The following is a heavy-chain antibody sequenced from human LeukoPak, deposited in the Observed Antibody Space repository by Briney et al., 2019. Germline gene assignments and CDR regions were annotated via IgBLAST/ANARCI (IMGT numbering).Heavy chain of an antibody. J-gene: IGHJ5*02. CDR1: GGSFSGYY. Sequence: SETLSLTCAVYGGSFSGYYWSWIRQPPGKGLEWIGEINHSGSTNYNPSLKSRVTISVDTSKNQFSLKLSSVTAADTAVYYCARGEGCGGDCSENWFDPWGQGTLVTVSS. CDR3: ARGEGCGGDCSENWFDP. V-gene: IGHV4-34*01. CDR2: INHSGST. D-gene: IGHD2-21*01.